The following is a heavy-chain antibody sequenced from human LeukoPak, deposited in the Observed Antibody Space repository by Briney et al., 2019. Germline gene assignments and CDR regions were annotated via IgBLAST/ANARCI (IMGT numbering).Heavy chain of an antibody. CDR2: INWNGGST. J-gene: IGHJ4*02. V-gene: IGHV3-20*01. D-gene: IGHD3-10*01. CDR1: GFTFDDYG. CDR3: ARGALYGSGSYYNPLDY. Sequence: GGSLRLSCAASGFTFDDYGMSWVRQAPGKGLEWVSGINWNGGSTGYADSVKGRFTISRDNAKNSLYLQMNSLRAEDTALYHCARGALYGSGSYYNPLDYWGQGTLVTVSS.